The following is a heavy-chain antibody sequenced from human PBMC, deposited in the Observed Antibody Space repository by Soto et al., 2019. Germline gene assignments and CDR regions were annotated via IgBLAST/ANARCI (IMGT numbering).Heavy chain of an antibody. D-gene: IGHD6-13*01. CDR2: IIPIFGTA. CDR1: GGTFSSYA. CDR3: ARAYSSSWYPYWYFDL. Sequence: QVQLVQSGAEVKKPGSSVKVSSKASGGTFSSYAISWVRQAPGQGLEWMGGIIPIFGTANYAQKFQGRVTITADESTSTAYMELSSLRSEDTAVYYCARAYSSSWYPYWYFDLWGRGTLVTVSS. J-gene: IGHJ2*01. V-gene: IGHV1-69*12.